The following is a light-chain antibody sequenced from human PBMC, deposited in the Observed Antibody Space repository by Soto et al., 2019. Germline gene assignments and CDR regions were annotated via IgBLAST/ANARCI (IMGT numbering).Light chain of an antibody. CDR1: QSVSSSY. CDR2: GSS. V-gene: IGKV3-20*01. J-gene: IGKJ4*01. CDR3: QQYGSSPPLT. Sequence: DIVLTQSPCTLSLSPGERATLSCRASQSVSSSYFAWYQQKPGQATRLLIYGSSSRATGIPERFSGSGSGRDFSIPISRLEHEDFVVYYCQQYGSSPPLTFGGGTKVEIK.